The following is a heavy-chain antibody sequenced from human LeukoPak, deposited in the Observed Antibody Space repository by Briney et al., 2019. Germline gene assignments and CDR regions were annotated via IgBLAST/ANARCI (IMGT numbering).Heavy chain of an antibody. Sequence: SETLSLTCTVSGGSISTYFWSWIRQPPGKGLEWIGYIYYSGSTNYNPSLKSRVTISVDTSKNQFSLKLSSVTAADTAVYYCARGGDLGFSAGWGQGTLVTVSS. CDR3: ARGGDLGFSAG. CDR2: IYYSGST. J-gene: IGHJ4*02. V-gene: IGHV4-59*08. D-gene: IGHD3-3*01. CDR1: GGSISTYF.